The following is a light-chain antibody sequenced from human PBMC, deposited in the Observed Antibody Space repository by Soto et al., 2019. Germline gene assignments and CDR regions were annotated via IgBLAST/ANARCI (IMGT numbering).Light chain of an antibody. Sequence: DIQMTQSPSSLSASVGYIFTITARASQSISTFLNWYQQKPGKAPNLLIYAASGLQSGVPSRFSGSGSGTEFTLTISSLQSEDFAVYYCQQYNNWPITFGQGTRLEIK. CDR1: QSISTF. J-gene: IGKJ5*01. CDR3: QQYNNWPIT. CDR2: AAS. V-gene: IGKV1-39*01.